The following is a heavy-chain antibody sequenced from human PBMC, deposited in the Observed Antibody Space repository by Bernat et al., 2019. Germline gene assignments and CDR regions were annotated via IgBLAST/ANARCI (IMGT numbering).Heavy chain of an antibody. CDR1: GFTFTNSA. D-gene: IGHD1-7*01. V-gene: IGHV1-58*02. Sequence: QMQLVQSGPEVKKPGTSVKVSCKASGFTFTNSAMQWVRQARGQRLEWIGWIVVGSGNTNYAQKFQERVTITRDMSTSTAYMELSSLRSEDTAVYYCAGTGTTSYWGQGTLVTVSS. J-gene: IGHJ4*02. CDR2: IVVGSGNT. CDR3: AGTGTTSY.